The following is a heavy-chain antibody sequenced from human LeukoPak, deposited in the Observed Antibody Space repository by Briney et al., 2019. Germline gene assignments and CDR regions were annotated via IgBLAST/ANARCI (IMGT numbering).Heavy chain of an antibody. J-gene: IGHJ4*02. D-gene: IGHD6-13*01. V-gene: IGHV4-39*01. CDR3: AGKGATYSSSWYYLDY. Sequence: PSETLSLTCTVSGGSISSSSYYWGWIRQPPGKGLEWIGSIYYSGSTYYNPSLKSRVTISVDTSKNQFSLKLSSVTAADTAVYYCAGKGATYSSSWYYLDYWGQGTLVTVSS. CDR1: GGSISSSSYY. CDR2: IYYSGST.